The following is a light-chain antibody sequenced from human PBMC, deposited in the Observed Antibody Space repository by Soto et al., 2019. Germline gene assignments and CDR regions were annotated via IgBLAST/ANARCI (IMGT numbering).Light chain of an antibody. J-gene: IGLJ1*01. Sequence: QSALTQPRSVSGSPGQSVTMSCTGTSSDVGGFNYVSWYQQHPGKAPKLMIYDVSKRPSGVPDRFSGSKSDNTASLTISGLQAEGEADYYCCSYAGRYTYVFGTGTKVTVL. CDR1: SSDVGGFNY. CDR3: CSYAGRYTYV. CDR2: DVS. V-gene: IGLV2-11*01.